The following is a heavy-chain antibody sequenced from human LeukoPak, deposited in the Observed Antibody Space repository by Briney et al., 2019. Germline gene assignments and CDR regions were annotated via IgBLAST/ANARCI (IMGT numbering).Heavy chain of an antibody. Sequence: PGGSLRLSCAASGFNYSSYTMNWVRQAPGKGLEWVAVISYDGRNTYYADSVKGRFTISRDNSKNTLYLQVNSLKTEDTAVYYCAKDRLVVAPAAMTSNFDYWGQGTLVTVSS. V-gene: IGHV3-30*18. J-gene: IGHJ4*02. CDR1: GFNYSSYT. D-gene: IGHD2-2*01. CDR3: AKDRLVVAPAAMTSNFDY. CDR2: ISYDGRNT.